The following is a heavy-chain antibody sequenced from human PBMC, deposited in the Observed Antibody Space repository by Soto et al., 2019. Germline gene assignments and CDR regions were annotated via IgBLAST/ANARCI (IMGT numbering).Heavy chain of an antibody. Sequence: ASVKVSCKASGGTFSSYAISWVRQAPGQGLEWMGGIIPIFGTANYAQKFQGRVTITADESTSTAYMGLSSLRSEDTAVYYCAREGIAAAGTVRVYWGQGTLVTVSS. CDR2: IIPIFGTA. CDR3: AREGIAAAGTVRVY. J-gene: IGHJ4*02. V-gene: IGHV1-69*13. D-gene: IGHD6-13*01. CDR1: GGTFSSYA.